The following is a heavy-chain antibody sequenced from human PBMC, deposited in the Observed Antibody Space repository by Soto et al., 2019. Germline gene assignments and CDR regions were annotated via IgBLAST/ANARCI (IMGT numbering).Heavy chain of an antibody. D-gene: IGHD6-19*01. Sequence: ASVKVSCKASGYTFTSYDINWVRQATGQGLEWMGWMNPSTGNTDSAEKFQGRLTMTRNTSISTVYMELSSLSFEDTAVCYCARGRIIVAGGFDPWGQGTLVTVS. CDR3: ARGRIIVAGGFDP. CDR2: MNPSTGNT. J-gene: IGHJ5*02. V-gene: IGHV1-8*01. CDR1: GYTFTSYD.